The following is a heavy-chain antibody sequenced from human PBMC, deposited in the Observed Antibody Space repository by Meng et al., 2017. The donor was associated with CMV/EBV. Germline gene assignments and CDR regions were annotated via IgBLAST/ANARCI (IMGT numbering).Heavy chain of an antibody. Sequence: ASGFTFSAYSMSWIRHAPGTGLECVSYISSSGSTIYYADSVKGRFTISRDNAKNSLYLQMNSLRAEDTAVYYCATDSYGYSNAFDIWGQGTMVTVSS. CDR2: ISSSGSTI. J-gene: IGHJ3*02. D-gene: IGHD5-18*01. CDR3: ATDSYGYSNAFDI. V-gene: IGHV3-11*01. CDR1: GFTFSAYS.